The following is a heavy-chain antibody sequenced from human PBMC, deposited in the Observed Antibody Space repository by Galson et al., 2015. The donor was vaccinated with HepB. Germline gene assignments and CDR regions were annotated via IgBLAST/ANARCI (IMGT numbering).Heavy chain of an antibody. D-gene: IGHD1-26*01. Sequence: SVKVSCKASGYTFTGYYMHWVRQAPGQGLEWMGWINPNSGGTNYAQKFQGRVTMTRDTSISTAYMELSRLRSDDTAVYYCARDRRKKWELPLLGYYGMDVWGQGTTVTVSS. CDR1: GYTFTGYY. J-gene: IGHJ6*02. CDR3: ARDRRKKWELPLLGYYGMDV. CDR2: INPNSGGT. V-gene: IGHV1-2*02.